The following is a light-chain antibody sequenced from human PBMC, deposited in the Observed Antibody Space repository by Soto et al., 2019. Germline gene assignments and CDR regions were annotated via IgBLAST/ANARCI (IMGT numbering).Light chain of an antibody. J-gene: IGKJ1*01. Sequence: EIVLTQSPATLSLSPGERATLSCRASQSVSSYLAWYQQKPGQAPRLLIYDASNTATGIPARFSGSGSRTVFTLTISSLVPEDFAVYYCHQRSSWPRTFGPGTKVEI. V-gene: IGKV3-11*01. CDR1: QSVSSY. CDR2: DAS. CDR3: HQRSSWPRT.